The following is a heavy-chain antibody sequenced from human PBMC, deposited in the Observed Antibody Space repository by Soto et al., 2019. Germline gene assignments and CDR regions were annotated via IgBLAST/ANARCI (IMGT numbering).Heavy chain of an antibody. J-gene: IGHJ6*02. CDR1: GYTFTSYY. Sequence: ASVKVSCKASGYTFTSYYMHWVRQAPGQGLEWMGIINPSGGSTSYAQKFQGRVTMTRDTSTSTVYMELSSQRSEDTAVYYCASFTAMVEGDYGMDVWGQGTTVTVSS. CDR3: ASFTAMVEGDYGMDV. V-gene: IGHV1-46*01. D-gene: IGHD5-18*01. CDR2: INPSGGST.